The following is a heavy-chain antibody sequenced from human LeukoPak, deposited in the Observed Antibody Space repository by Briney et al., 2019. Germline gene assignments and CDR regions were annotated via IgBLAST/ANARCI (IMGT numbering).Heavy chain of an antibody. V-gene: IGHV4-61*01. J-gene: IGHJ3*02. CDR2: IYYSGNN. CDR1: GGFLSRCSYY. CDR3: ARELSDAFDI. Sequence: SETLSLTRTFSGGFLSRCSYYCSWIRQPPGKGLGWIGYIYYSGNNNYNLSLKSRVTISVDTSKTQFSLKISSVADADAAVYYCARELSDAFDIWGQGTMVTVSS.